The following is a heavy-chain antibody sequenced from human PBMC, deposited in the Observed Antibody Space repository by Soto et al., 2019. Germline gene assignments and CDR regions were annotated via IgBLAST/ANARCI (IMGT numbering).Heavy chain of an antibody. CDR2: IYWDDDE. V-gene: IGHV2-5*02. J-gene: IGHJ4*02. CDR3: AHLVAGNLDY. Sequence: QITLKESGPTLVKPTQTLTLTCTFSGFSLSTSEVGVGWIRQPPGQALEWLALIYWDDDERYSPSLKSRLAITKDTSKNPVVLTMTNMDPVDTATYCCAHLVAGNLDYWGQGYLVTVSS. CDR1: GFSLSTSEVG. D-gene: IGHD6-13*01.